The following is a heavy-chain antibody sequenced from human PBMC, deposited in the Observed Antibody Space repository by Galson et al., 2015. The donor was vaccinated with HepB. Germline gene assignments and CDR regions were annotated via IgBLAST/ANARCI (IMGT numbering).Heavy chain of an antibody. D-gene: IGHD2-21*02. CDR1: GYTFTSYD. J-gene: IGHJ5*02. Sequence: CKASGYTFTSYDINWVRQATGQGLEWMGWMNPNSGNTGYAQKFQGRVTMTRNTSISTAYMELSSLRSEDTAVYYCARGGCGGDCYSNYWFDPWGQGTLVTVSS. CDR3: ARGGCGGDCYSNYWFDP. V-gene: IGHV1-8*01. CDR2: MNPNSGNT.